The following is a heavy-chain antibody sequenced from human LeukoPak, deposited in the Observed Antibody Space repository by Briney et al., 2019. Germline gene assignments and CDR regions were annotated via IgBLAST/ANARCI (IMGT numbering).Heavy chain of an antibody. J-gene: IGHJ4*02. CDR2: IRSKAYSGTT. CDR3: TRSGEGVVVTRFDY. Sequence: PGRSLRLSCTASGFTFGDYAMSWFRQAPGKGLEWVGFIRSKAYSGTTEYAASVKGRFTISRDDSKSIAYLQMNSLKTEDTAVYYCTRSGEGVVVTRFDYWGQGTLVTVSS. V-gene: IGHV3-49*03. CDR1: GFTFGDYA. D-gene: IGHD3-22*01.